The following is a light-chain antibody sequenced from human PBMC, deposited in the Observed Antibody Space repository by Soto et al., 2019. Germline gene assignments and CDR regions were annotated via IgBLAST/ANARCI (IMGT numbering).Light chain of an antibody. Sequence: DIQMTHSPSSVSASVVDRVTITFLASQSISSWLAWYQQKPGKAPKLLIYAASTLQSGVPSRFSGSGSGTDFTLTISSLQPEDFATYYCQEASRIPITFGQGTRLEIK. J-gene: IGKJ5*01. V-gene: IGKV1-12*01. CDR3: QEASRIPIT. CDR2: AAS. CDR1: QSISSW.